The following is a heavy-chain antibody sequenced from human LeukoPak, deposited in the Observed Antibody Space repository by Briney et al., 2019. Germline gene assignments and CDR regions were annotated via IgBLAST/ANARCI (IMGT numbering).Heavy chain of an antibody. V-gene: IGHV3-23*01. CDR1: GFTVSSNY. CDR2: ISGSGGST. CDR3: AKVPGYDFWSGYTFQY. J-gene: IGHJ4*02. D-gene: IGHD3-3*01. Sequence: GGSLRLSCAASGFTVSSNYMSWVRQAPGKGLEWVSGISGSGGSTYYADSVKGRFTISRNNSKNTLYLQMNSLRAEDTAVYYCAKVPGYDFWSGYTFQYWGQGTLVTVSS.